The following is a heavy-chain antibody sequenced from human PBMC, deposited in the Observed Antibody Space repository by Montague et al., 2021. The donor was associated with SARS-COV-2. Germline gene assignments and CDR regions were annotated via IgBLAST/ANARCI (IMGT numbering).Heavy chain of an antibody. CDR3: ARGIWFGELLTGYYYYGMDV. V-gene: IGHV6-1*01. Sequence: CAISGDSVSSNSAAWNWIRQSPSRGLEWLGRTYYGSKWYNDYAVSVKSRITINPDTSKNQFSLHLNSVTPEDTAVYYCARGIWFGELLTGYYYYGMDVWGQGTMVTVSS. CDR2: TYYGSKWYN. CDR1: GDSVSSNSAA. D-gene: IGHD3-10*01. J-gene: IGHJ6*02.